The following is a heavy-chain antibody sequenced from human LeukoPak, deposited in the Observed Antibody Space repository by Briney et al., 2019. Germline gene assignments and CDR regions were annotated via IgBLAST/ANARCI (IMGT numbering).Heavy chain of an antibody. J-gene: IGHJ4*02. CDR2: ISTSSIYI. Sequence: GGSLRLSCAASGFTFSTYTMNWVRQAPGKGLEWVSSISTSSIYIHYADSLKGRFTISRDNAKNSLYLQMSSQRAEDTAMYYCARSLWFGDSNLDYWGQGTLVTVSS. CDR3: ARSLWFGDSNLDY. V-gene: IGHV3-21*01. CDR1: GFTFSTYT. D-gene: IGHD3-10*01.